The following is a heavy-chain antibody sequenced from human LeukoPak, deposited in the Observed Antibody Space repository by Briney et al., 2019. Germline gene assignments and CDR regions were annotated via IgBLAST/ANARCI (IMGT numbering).Heavy chain of an antibody. V-gene: IGHV4-38-2*02. CDR2: IYHSGST. CDR1: GYSISSGYY. D-gene: IGHD6-13*01. J-gene: IGHJ5*02. CDR3: TRAYSSSWYLNWFDP. Sequence: SETLSLTCTVSGYSISSGYYWGWIRQPPGKGLEWIGNIYHSGSTYYNPSLKSRVTISIDTSKNQFSLKLSSVTAADTAIYYCTRAYSSSWYLNWFDPWGQGTLVTVSS.